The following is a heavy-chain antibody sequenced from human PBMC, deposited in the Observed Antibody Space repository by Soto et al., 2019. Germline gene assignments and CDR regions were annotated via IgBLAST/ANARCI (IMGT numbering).Heavy chain of an antibody. CDR3: AKGGRLTSYNWYY. Sequence: VQLMESGGGFVNPGGSLQLSCAASGFSFGDYCMTWIRQVPGKGFEWVSQRCGRGGETQYAGSVQGRFIISRDNARNILHIHMLSLRVEDTAVYYCAKGGRLTSYNWYYWGQPTQVTVSA. D-gene: IGHD2-2*01. CDR2: RCGRGGET. V-gene: IGHV3-11*06. J-gene: IGHJ4*02. CDR1: GFSFGDYC.